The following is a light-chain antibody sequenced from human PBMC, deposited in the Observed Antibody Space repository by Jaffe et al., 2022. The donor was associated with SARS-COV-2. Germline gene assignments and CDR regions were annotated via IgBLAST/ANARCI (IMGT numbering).Light chain of an antibody. V-gene: IGLV2-14*01. CDR3: SSYTTTTLI. J-gene: IGLJ2*01. CDR2: DVI. Sequence: QSALTQPASVSGSPGQSITISCTGTSSDVGAYNYVSWYQQHPGKAPKLMIYDVINRPSGVPDRFSGSKSGSAASLTISGLQAEDEANYYCSSYTTTTLIFGGGTKLTVL. CDR1: SSDVGAYNY.